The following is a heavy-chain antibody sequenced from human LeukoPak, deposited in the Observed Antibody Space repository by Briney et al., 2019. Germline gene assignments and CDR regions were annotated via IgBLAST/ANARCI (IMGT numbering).Heavy chain of an antibody. J-gene: IGHJ5*02. V-gene: IGHV4-59*01. Sequence: PSETLSLTCTVSGGSISSYYWSWIRQPPGKGLEWIGYIYYSGSTNYNPSLKSRVTISVDTSKNQFSLKLSSVTAADTAVYYCAREYQQLVLGGGNWFDPWAREPWSPSPQ. CDR3: AREYQQLVLGGGNWFDP. CDR1: GGSISSYY. D-gene: IGHD6-13*01. CDR2: IYYSGST.